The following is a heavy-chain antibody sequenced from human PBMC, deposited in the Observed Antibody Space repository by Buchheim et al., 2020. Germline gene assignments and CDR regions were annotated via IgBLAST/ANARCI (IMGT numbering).Heavy chain of an antibody. J-gene: IGHJ6*02. V-gene: IGHV3-23*01. CDR1: GFTFSSYA. CDR3: AKDRQSYDFWSGCGMDV. Sequence: EVQLLESGGGLVQPGGSLRLSCAASGFTFSSYAMSWVRQAPGKGLEWVSAISGSGGSTYYADSVKGRFTISRDNSKNTLSLQMNSLRAEDTAVYYCAKDRQSYDFWSGCGMDVWGQGTT. D-gene: IGHD3-3*01. CDR2: ISGSGGST.